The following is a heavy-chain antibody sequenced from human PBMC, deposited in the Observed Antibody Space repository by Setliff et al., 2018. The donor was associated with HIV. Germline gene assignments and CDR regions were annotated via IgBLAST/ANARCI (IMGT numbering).Heavy chain of an antibody. V-gene: IGHV3-73*01. J-gene: IGHJ5*02. Sequence: GESLKISCAASGFTFSGAEIHWVRQASGKGLEWVGHIRSKADKYATEYGASAKGRFIISRDDSKKTAYLQMSSLKTEDTAMYYCLLPCTSGWHNWLDPWGQGTPVTVSS. CDR1: GFTFSGAE. CDR3: LLPCTSGWHNWLDP. D-gene: IGHD6-19*01. CDR2: IRSKADKYAT.